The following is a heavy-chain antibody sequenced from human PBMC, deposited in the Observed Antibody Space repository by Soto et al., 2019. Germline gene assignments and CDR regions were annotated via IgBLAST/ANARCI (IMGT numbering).Heavy chain of an antibody. CDR3: ASRPYYYDSSGYYSDFDY. D-gene: IGHD3-22*01. J-gene: IGHJ4*02. V-gene: IGHV1-46*01. CDR1: GYTFTSYY. CDR2: INPSGGST. Sequence: ASVKVSCKASGYTFTSYYMYWVRQAPGQGLEWMGRINPSGGSTNYAQKFQGRVTMTRDTSTSTVYMELSSLRSEDTAVYYCASRPYYYDSSGYYSDFDYWGQGTLVTVSS.